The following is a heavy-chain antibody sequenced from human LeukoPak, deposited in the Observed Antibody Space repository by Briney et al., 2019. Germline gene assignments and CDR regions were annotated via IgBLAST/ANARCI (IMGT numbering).Heavy chain of an antibody. CDR3: AKDRWSGYYLY. D-gene: IGHD3-3*01. Sequence: GGSLRLSCAVSGFTFSSYAMSWVRQAPGKGLEWVSAISGSGGSTYYADSVKGRFTISRDNSKNTLYLQMNSLRAEDTAVYYCAKDRWSGYYLYWGQGTLVTVSS. V-gene: IGHV3-23*01. J-gene: IGHJ4*02. CDR2: ISGSGGST. CDR1: GFTFSSYA.